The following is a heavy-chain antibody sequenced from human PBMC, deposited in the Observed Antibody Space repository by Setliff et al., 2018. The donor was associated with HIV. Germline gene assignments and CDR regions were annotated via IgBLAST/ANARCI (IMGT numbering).Heavy chain of an antibody. CDR1: EYTFVDYY. CDR2: VDPDDGET. J-gene: IGHJ4*02. V-gene: IGHV1-69-2*01. Sequence: ASVKVSCKASEYTFVDYYMHWVQQAPGKGLEWMGRVDPDDGETIYAEKFQDRLTITADASTDTTYMELSSLRSEDTAVYYCVIVPLYENVYDNIWGSYRPLDYWGQGTLVTGSS. CDR3: VIVPLYENVYDNIWGSYRPLDY. D-gene: IGHD3-16*02.